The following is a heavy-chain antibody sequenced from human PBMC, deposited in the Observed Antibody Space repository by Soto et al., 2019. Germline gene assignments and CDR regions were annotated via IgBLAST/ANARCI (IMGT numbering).Heavy chain of an antibody. Sequence: PGGSLRLSCAASGFTFSSYGMHWVRQAPGKGLEWVAVISYDGSNKYYADSVKGRFTISRDNSKNTLYLQMNSLRAEDTAVYYCAKDLWPSVPGIAAAGTKFPLGYWGQGTLVTVSS. CDR1: GFTFSSYG. CDR2: ISYDGSNK. J-gene: IGHJ4*02. V-gene: IGHV3-30*18. D-gene: IGHD6-13*01. CDR3: AKDLWPSVPGIAAAGTKFPLGY.